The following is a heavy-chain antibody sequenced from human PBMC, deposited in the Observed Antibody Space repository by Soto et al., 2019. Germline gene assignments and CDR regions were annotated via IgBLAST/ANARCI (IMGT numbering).Heavy chain of an antibody. CDR2: IFYSGSA. V-gene: IGHV4-30-4*01. CDR1: GGSISSGDYY. J-gene: IGHJ6*02. CDR3: ARPLGWFVEVCVYYQDRMDV. D-gene: IGHD3-10*01. Sequence: PSETLSLTCTVSGGSISSGDYYWSWVRQPPGKGLEWIGHIFYSGSAYYNPSLESRVTTSVDTSKNQFSLKLSSVTAADTAVYYCARPLGWFVEVCVYYQDRMDVWGQGTTVTVSS.